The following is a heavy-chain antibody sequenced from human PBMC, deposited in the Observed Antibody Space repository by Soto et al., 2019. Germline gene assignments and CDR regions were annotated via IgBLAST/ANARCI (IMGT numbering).Heavy chain of an antibody. CDR3: TTDSYITSIIVRFDY. V-gene: IGHV3-15*07. CDR1: GFTFSNAE. J-gene: IGHJ4*01. D-gene: IGHD3-22*01. Sequence: GSLRLSCAASGFTFSNAEINWVRQHTGKGPEWVGRVKSKTDGGTTDLAAPVKGRFAISRDDSKNMVYLEMNSLKTEDTAIYFCTTDSYITSIIVRFDYWGHGTLVTAPQ. CDR2: VKSKTDGGTT.